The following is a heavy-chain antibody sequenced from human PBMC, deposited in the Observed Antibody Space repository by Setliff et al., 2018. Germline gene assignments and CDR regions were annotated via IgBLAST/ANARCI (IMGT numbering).Heavy chain of an antibody. Sequence: GGSLRLSCAASAVTFGTYSMHWVRQAPGKGLQWVSSVSGSGMTRDYTDSVKGRFTVSRDSSQNKIHLQMDSLRAEDTGKYFCARADSDSYYPYYFDFWGQGVLVTVSS. V-gene: IGHV3-23*01. J-gene: IGHJ4*02. CDR1: AVTFGTYS. D-gene: IGHD3-22*01. CDR2: VSGSGMTR. CDR3: ARADSDSYYPYYFDF.